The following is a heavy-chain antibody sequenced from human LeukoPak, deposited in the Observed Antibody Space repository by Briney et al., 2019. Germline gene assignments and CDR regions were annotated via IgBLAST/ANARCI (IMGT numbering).Heavy chain of an antibody. CDR1: GGSISSNNYY. Sequence: SETLSLTCTVSGGSISSNNYYWGWIRQPPGKGLEWIGEINHSGSTNYNPSLKSRVTISVDTSKNQFSLKLSSVTAADTAVYYCARHEMEYYDSSCFDYWGQGTLVTVSS. D-gene: IGHD3-22*01. V-gene: IGHV4-39*01. CDR3: ARHEMEYYDSSCFDY. CDR2: INHSGST. J-gene: IGHJ4*02.